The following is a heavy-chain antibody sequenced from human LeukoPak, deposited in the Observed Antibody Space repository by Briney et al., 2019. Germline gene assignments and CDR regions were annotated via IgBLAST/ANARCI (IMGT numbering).Heavy chain of an antibody. J-gene: IGHJ4*02. Sequence: SETLSLTCTVSGGSISSYSWGWIRQPAGKGLEWIGRIYTSGSTNYNPSLKSRVTMSVDTSKNQFSLKLSSVTAADTAVYYCARGSPDYSSFDYWGQGTLVTVSS. CDR3: ARGSPDYSSFDY. CDR1: GGSISSYS. CDR2: IYTSGST. V-gene: IGHV4-4*07. D-gene: IGHD6-19*01.